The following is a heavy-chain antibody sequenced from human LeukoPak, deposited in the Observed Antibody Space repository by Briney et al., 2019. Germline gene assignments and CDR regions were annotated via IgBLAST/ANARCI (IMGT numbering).Heavy chain of an antibody. Sequence: GGSLRLSCAASGFTFSSYWMSWVRQAPGKGLEWVANIKQDGSEKYYVDSVKGRFTISRDNAKNSLYLQMNSLRAEDTAVYYCARPLVIVSQDAFDIWGQGTMVTVSS. CDR1: GFTFSSYW. CDR2: IKQDGSEK. J-gene: IGHJ3*02. V-gene: IGHV3-7*01. D-gene: IGHD3-9*01. CDR3: ARPLVIVSQDAFDI.